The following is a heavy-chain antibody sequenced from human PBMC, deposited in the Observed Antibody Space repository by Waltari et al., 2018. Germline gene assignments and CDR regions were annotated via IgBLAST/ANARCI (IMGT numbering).Heavy chain of an antibody. J-gene: IGHJ4*02. D-gene: IGHD1-26*01. CDR3: ARSSGGGIVGAIGDFDY. CDR1: AYSLRSGSY. V-gene: IGHV4-38-2*01. Sequence: QVQLQESGPGLVKPSETLSLPCAVSAYSLRSGSYSAWIWQPPGKALEWIGSSCYSGSTNYNPSLKSRVTISVDTSKNQFALKLSSVTAADTAVYYCARSSGGGIVGAIGDFDYWGQGTLVTVSS. CDR2: SCYSGST.